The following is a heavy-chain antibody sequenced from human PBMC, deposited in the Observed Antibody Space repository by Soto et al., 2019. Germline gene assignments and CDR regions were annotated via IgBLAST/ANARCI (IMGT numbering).Heavy chain of an antibody. Sequence: QVQLRESGPGLVKPSETLSLTCTASGGSIRNYYWNWIRQPAGKRLEWIGRIFTNEHINYNPSLRSRRSLSVDMSKNQFNLKLPCGTAADTAVYYCARDRLGEDQQPFDYWGQGALVTVSS. V-gene: IGHV4-4*07. CDR3: ARDRLGEDQQPFDY. D-gene: IGHD1-26*01. CDR2: IFTNEHI. J-gene: IGHJ4*02. CDR1: GGSIRNYY.